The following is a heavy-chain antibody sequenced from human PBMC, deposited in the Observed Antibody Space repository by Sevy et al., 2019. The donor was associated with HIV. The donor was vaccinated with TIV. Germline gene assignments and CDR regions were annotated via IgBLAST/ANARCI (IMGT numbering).Heavy chain of an antibody. CDR3: ARHYGGSADF. J-gene: IGHJ4*02. CDR1: GGSISSDSYN. V-gene: IGHV4-39*01. D-gene: IGHD2-15*01. Sequence: SETLSLTCTVFGGSISSDSYNWGWIRQPPGKGLEWIGSISYSGDTHYNPSVKSRLSMSVDTSNNQFSLNLASVTAADTAVYFCARHYGGSADFWGQGTLVTVSS. CDR2: ISYSGDT.